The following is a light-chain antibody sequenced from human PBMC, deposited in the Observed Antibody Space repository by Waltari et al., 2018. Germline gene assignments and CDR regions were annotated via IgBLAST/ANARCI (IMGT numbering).Light chain of an antibody. V-gene: IGKV1-5*03. CDR3: LQDYNYPRT. CDR2: KAS. J-gene: IGKJ1*01. Sequence: DIQMTQSPSTLSASIGDRVTITCRASQSISTWLAWYQQRPGKAPNLLIYKASALESGVPSRFSGSGSATDFTLTISSLQPEDFATYFCLQDYNYPRTFGQGTKVEVK. CDR1: QSISTW.